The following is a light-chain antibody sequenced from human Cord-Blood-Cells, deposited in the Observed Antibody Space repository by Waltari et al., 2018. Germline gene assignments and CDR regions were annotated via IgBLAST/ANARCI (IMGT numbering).Light chain of an antibody. CDR2: SNN. V-gene: IGLV1-44*01. CDR3: AAWDDSLNAWV. J-gene: IGLJ3*02. CDR1: SSNNVCNT. Sequence: QSVLTQPPSASGTPGQRVPSSCSGRSSNNVCNTLNWYQQLPGTAPKLLIYSNNQRPSGVPDRFSGSKSGTSASLAISGLQSEDEADYYCAAWDDSLNAWVFGGGTKLTVL.